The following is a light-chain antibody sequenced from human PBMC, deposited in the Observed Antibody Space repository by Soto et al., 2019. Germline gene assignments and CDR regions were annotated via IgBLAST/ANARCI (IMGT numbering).Light chain of an antibody. J-gene: IGLJ3*02. CDR2: EVS. V-gene: IGLV2-14*01. CDR1: SSDVGGYNY. CDR3: SSYIISSTV. Sequence: QSALTQPASVSGSPGQSITISCTGTSSDVGGYNYVSWYQQHPGKAPKLMIYEVSNRPSGVSNRFSVSKSGNTASLTISGLQAEDEADYYSSSYIISSTVFGGGTKLTVL.